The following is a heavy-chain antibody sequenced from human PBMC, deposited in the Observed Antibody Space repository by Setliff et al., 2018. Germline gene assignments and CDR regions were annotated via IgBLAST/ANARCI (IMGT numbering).Heavy chain of an antibody. D-gene: IGHD3-3*01. V-gene: IGHV3-48*03. Sequence: GGSLRLSCAASGFTFSSYEMNWVRQAPGKVLEWVSYISSSGSTIYYADSVKGRFTISRDNAKNSLYLQMNSLRAEDTAVYYCARDKLRFLENWFDPWGQGTLVTVS. CDR2: ISSSGSTI. CDR3: ARDKLRFLENWFDP. J-gene: IGHJ5*02. CDR1: GFTFSSYE.